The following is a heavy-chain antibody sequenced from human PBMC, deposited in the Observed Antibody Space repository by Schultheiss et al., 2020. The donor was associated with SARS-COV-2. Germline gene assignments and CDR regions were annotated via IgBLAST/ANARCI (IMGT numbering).Heavy chain of an antibody. J-gene: IGHJ5*02. Sequence: SGPTLVKPTETLTLTCTVSGFSLSNARMGVSWIRQPPGKALEWLAHIFSNDEKSYSTSLKSRLTISKDTSKSQVFLTMTNMDPVDTATYYCARVVVTSWDWFDPWGQGTLVTVSS. D-gene: IGHD2-15*01. CDR2: IFSNDEK. CDR3: ARVVVTSWDWFDP. CDR1: GFSLSNARMG. V-gene: IGHV2-26*01.